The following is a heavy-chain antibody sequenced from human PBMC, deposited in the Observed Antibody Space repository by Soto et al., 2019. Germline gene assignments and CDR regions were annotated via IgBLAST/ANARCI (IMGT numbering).Heavy chain of an antibody. CDR1: GYTFTSYD. Sequence: ASVKVSCKASGYTFTSYDINWVRQATGQGLEWMGWMNPNSGNTGYAQKFQGRVTMTRNTSISTAYMELSSLRSEDTAVYYCARRTYYDFWSGYSPGDYGMDVWGQGTTVTVSS. V-gene: IGHV1-8*01. J-gene: IGHJ6*02. D-gene: IGHD3-3*01. CDR3: ARRTYYDFWSGYSPGDYGMDV. CDR2: MNPNSGNT.